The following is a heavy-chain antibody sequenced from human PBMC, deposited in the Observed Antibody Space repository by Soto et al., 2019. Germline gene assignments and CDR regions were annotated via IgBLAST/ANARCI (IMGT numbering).Heavy chain of an antibody. CDR3: ARVRVIRGVIPSHFGL. D-gene: IGHD3-10*01. CDR2: IIPIYGTV. CDR1: GGTFNSYG. V-gene: IGHV1-69*06. J-gene: IGHJ4*02. Sequence: QAHLAQSGAEVKKPGSSVTVSCKASGGTFNSYGISWVRQAPGQGLDWMGVIIPIYGTVNYAQKFQGRVSITADKSESTAYMELNSLRSDETAVYYCARVRVIRGVIPSHFGLWGQGTQVTVSS.